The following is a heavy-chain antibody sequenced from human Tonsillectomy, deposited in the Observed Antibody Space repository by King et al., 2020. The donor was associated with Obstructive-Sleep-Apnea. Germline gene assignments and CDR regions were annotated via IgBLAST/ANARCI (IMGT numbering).Heavy chain of an antibody. CDR3: ARDLGYCSGGRCYNWFDP. Sequence: VQLQESGPGLVKTSETLSLTCTVSGGSISSNYWSWIRQPPGKGLEWIGYIHYSGSTNYNPSLKSRVTISADTSKNQFSLKLSSVTAADTAVYHCARDLGYCSGGRCYNWFDPWGQGTLVTVSS. D-gene: IGHD2-15*01. CDR2: IHYSGST. J-gene: IGHJ5*02. V-gene: IGHV4-59*01. CDR1: GGSISSNY.